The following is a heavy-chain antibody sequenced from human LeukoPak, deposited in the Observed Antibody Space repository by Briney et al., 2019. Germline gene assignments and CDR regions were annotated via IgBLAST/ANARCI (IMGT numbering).Heavy chain of an antibody. Sequence: PGGSLRLSCAASGFTFSSYEMNWVRQAPGKGLEWVSYISSSGSTIYYADSVKGRFTISRDNAKNSLYLQMNSLRAEDTAVYYCARDVKDYDSSRGYYFDYWGQGTLVTVSS. V-gene: IGHV3-48*03. J-gene: IGHJ4*02. CDR1: GFTFSSYE. CDR2: ISSSGSTI. D-gene: IGHD3-22*01. CDR3: ARDVKDYDSSRGYYFDY.